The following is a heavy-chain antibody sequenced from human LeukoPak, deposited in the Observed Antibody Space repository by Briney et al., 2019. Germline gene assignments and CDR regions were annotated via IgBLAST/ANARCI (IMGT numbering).Heavy chain of an antibody. D-gene: IGHD1-26*01. J-gene: IGHJ3*02. CDR1: GFTFSSYW. V-gene: IGHV3-7*01. Sequence: GGSLRLSCAASGFTFSSYWMNWVRQAPGKGLEWVANINQDGSQKYYVDSVKGRFTISRDNAKNSLYLQMNSLRVEDTAVYYCARAREALGSYHAFDIWGQGTMVTVSS. CDR2: INQDGSQK. CDR3: ARAREALGSYHAFDI.